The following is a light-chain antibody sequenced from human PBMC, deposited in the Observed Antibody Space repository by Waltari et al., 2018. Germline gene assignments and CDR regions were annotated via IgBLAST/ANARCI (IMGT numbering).Light chain of an antibody. J-gene: IGKJ1*01. CDR3: QQYDNYWT. CDR2: KAS. V-gene: IGKV1-5*03. Sequence: DIPMTQSPSTLSASVGDRVTITCRASQSITNWLAWYQQKPGKAPKLLIYKASNLESGVPSRFSGSGSGTEFTLTISSLQPDDFATYYCQQYDNYWTFGQGTKVEIK. CDR1: QSITNW.